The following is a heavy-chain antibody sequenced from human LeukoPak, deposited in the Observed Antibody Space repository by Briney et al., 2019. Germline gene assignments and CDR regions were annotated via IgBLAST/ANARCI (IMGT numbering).Heavy chain of an antibody. CDR2: IYSGGST. J-gene: IGHJ4*02. CDR3: ARSLGGAVTTEAFDY. D-gene: IGHD4-17*01. Sequence: PGGSLRLSCAASGFTVSSNYMSWVRQAPGKGLEWVSVIYSGGSTYYADSVKGRFTISRDNSKNTLYLQMNSLRAEDTAVYYRARSLGGAVTTEAFDYWGQGTLVTVSS. V-gene: IGHV3-53*01. CDR1: GFTVSSNY.